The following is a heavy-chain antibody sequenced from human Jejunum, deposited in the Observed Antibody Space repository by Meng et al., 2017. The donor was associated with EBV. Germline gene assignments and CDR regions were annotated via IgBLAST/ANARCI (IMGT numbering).Heavy chain of an antibody. CDR1: GFSVNSNY. CDR2: IYTGDIT. Sequence: EVQLVDSGGVSIQPGGSLRLSCAASGFSVNSNYMTWVRQAPGKGLEWVSLIYTGDITYYADSVKGRFTISRDNSKNTLSLQMNSLRAEDTAVYYCARGQPYFDHWGQGTLVTVSS. J-gene: IGHJ4*02. V-gene: IGHV3-53*01. CDR3: ARGQPYFDH.